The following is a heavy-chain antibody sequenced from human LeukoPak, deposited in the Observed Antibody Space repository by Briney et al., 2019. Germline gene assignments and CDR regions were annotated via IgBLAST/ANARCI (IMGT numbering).Heavy chain of an antibody. Sequence: SETLSLTCAVYGGSFSGYYWSWIRHPPGKGLEWIGEINHSGSTNYNPSLKSRVTISVDTSKNQFSLKLSSVTAADTAVYYCARENHYDSSGYDYWGQGTLVTVSS. V-gene: IGHV4-34*01. CDR1: GGSFSGYY. CDR2: INHSGST. J-gene: IGHJ4*02. CDR3: ARENHYDSSGYDY. D-gene: IGHD3-22*01.